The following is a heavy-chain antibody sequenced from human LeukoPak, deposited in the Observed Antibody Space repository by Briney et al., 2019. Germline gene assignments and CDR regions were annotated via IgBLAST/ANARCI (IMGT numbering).Heavy chain of an antibody. CDR1: GYTLTELS. CDR2: FDPEDGET. CDR3: ATQRSGSYYKGAFDI. D-gene: IGHD3-10*01. Sequence: GASVKVSCKVSGYTLTELSMHWVRQAPGKGLEWMGGFDPEDGETIYAPKFQGRVTMTEDTSTDTAYMELSSLRSEDTAVYYCATQRSGSYYKGAFDIWGQGTMVTVSS. V-gene: IGHV1-24*01. J-gene: IGHJ3*02.